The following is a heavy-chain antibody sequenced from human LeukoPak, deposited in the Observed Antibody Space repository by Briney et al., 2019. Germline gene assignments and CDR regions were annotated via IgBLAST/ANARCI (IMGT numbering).Heavy chain of an antibody. V-gene: IGHV4-34*01. D-gene: IGHD6-6*01. CDR1: GGSFSGYY. J-gene: IGHJ4*02. CDR2: INHSGST. CDR3: ARSVAAARPPKGIYFDY. Sequence: SETLSLTCAVYGGSFSGYYWSWIRQPPGKGLEWIGEINHSGSTNYNPSLKSRVTISVDTSKNQFSLKLSSVTAADTAVYYCARSVAAARPPKGIYFDYWGQGTLVTVSS.